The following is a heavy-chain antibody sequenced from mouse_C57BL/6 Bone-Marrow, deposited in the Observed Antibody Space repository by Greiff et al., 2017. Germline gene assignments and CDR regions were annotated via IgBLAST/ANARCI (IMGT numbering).Heavy chain of an antibody. V-gene: IGHV1-66*01. D-gene: IGHD2-2*01. Sequence: VKVVESGPELVKPGASVKISCKASGYSFTSYYIHWVKQRPGQGLEWIGWIYPGSGNTKYNEKFKGKATLTADTSSSTAYMQLSSLTSEDSAVYYCARRMVTTEAMDYWGQGTSVTVSS. J-gene: IGHJ4*01. CDR2: IYPGSGNT. CDR3: ARRMVTTEAMDY. CDR1: GYSFTSYY.